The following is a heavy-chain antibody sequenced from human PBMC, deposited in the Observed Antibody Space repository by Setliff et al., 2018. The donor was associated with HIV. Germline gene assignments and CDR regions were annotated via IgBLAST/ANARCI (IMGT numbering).Heavy chain of an antibody. V-gene: IGHV4-61*09. CDR3: ARLDYSNYYSYYIDV. J-gene: IGHJ6*03. D-gene: IGHD4-4*01. Sequence: PSETLSLTCTVSGGSISSGAYYWTWIRQPAGKGLDWIGHMYTTGSTNYKPSLKSRATISVDTSENHFSLRLSSVTAADTAVYYCARLDYSNYYSYYIDVWGEGTMVTVSS. CDR1: GGSISSGAYY. CDR2: MYTTGST.